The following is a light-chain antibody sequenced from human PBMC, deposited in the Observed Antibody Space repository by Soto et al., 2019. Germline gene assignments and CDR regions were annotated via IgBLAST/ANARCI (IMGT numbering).Light chain of an antibody. CDR3: QHYNSYPPA. Sequence: DIEMTQSPATLSVSVGDRVTITCRASQSISSCLAWYQQKPGQAPRLLIYNASTITSGVPARFSGSGSGTEFTLTISSLQPNDFAAYYCQHYNSYPPAFGPGTKVDIK. V-gene: IGKV1-5*03. CDR2: NAS. CDR1: QSISSC. J-gene: IGKJ1*01.